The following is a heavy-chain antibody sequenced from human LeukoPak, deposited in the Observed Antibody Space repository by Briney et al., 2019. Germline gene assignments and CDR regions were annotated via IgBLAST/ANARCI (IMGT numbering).Heavy chain of an antibody. Sequence: ASVKVSCKASGYTFTSYFMHWVRQAPGQGLEWMGVVNPSSGSTTYSQKFQGRVTMTRDTSTSTVYTDLGSLRSDDTAVYYCARAVGPRGGNWFDPWGQGTLVTVSS. CDR3: ARAVGPRGGNWFDP. J-gene: IGHJ5*02. CDR1: GYTFTSYF. V-gene: IGHV1-46*01. CDR2: VNPSSGST. D-gene: IGHD1-26*01.